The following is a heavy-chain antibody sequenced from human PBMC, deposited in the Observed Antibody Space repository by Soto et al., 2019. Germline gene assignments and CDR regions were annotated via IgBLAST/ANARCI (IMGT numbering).Heavy chain of an antibody. CDR2: INHSGST. V-gene: IGHV4-34*01. Sequence: PSETLSLTCAVYGGSFSGYYWSWIRQPPGKGLEWFGEINHSGSTNYNPSLKSRVTISVDTSKNQFSLKLSSVTAADTAVYYCARGIIVFAVFNGPRNQYYFDYWGQGTLVTVSS. CDR1: GGSFSGYY. J-gene: IGHJ4*02. CDR3: ARGIIVFAVFNGPRNQYYFDY. D-gene: IGHD1-26*01.